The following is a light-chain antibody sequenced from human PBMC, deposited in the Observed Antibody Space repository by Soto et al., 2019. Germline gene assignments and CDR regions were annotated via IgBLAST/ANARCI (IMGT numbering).Light chain of an antibody. CDR3: CSYVRSSVL. V-gene: IGLV2-23*01. J-gene: IGLJ2*01. CDR1: SSDVGSYSL. Sequence: QSVLTQPASVSGSPGQSITISCTGTSSDVGSYSLVSWYQQNPGKAPKLMIYEGSERPSGVSSRFSGSNSGNTASLTISGLQAEDEADYYCCSYVRSSVLFGGGTQLTVL. CDR2: EGS.